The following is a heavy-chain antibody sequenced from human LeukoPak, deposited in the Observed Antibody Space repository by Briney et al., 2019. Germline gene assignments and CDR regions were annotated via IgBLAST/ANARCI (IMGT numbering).Heavy chain of an antibody. D-gene: IGHD3-22*01. V-gene: IGHV3-9*01. CDR1: GFTFDDYA. Sequence: GRSLRLSCAASGFTFDDYAMHWVRQAPGKGLEWVSGISWNSGSIGYADSVKGRFTISRDNAKNSLYFQMNSLRAEDTALYYCAKDNLGDFYDSSGYPDYWGQGILVTVFS. J-gene: IGHJ4*02. CDR2: ISWNSGSI. CDR3: AKDNLGDFYDSSGYPDY.